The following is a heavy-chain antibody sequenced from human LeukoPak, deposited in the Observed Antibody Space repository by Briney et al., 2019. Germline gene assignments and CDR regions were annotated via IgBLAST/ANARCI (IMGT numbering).Heavy chain of an antibody. V-gene: IGHV1-2*04. Sequence: EASVKVSCKVSGYTLTELSMHWVRQAPGKGLEWMGWINPNSGGTNYAQKFQGWVTMTRDTPISTAYMELSRLRSDDTAVYYCAREMAAALPVGFDYWGQGTLVTVSS. D-gene: IGHD6-13*01. CDR1: GYTLTELS. J-gene: IGHJ4*02. CDR2: INPNSGGT. CDR3: AREMAAALPVGFDY.